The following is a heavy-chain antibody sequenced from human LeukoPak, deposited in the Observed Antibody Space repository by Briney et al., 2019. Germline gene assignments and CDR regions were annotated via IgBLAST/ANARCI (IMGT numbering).Heavy chain of an antibody. CDR3: ARYDFILISYFDL. CDR2: IYSDGTT. D-gene: IGHD3-3*01. V-gene: IGHV3-53*01. CDR1: GFIVSSNY. Sequence: GGSLRLSCAASGFIVSSNYVSWVRQAPGKKLEWVSDIYSDGTTFYADSVKGRFTISRDNSKNTLYLQMNSLRAEDTAVYHCARYDFILISYFDLWGRGALVTVSS. J-gene: IGHJ2*01.